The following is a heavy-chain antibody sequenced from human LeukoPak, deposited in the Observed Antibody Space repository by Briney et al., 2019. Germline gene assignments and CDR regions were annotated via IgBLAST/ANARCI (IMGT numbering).Heavy chain of an antibody. CDR2: IGRSGGDI. Sequence: GGSLRLSCAASGFTLSSYAMTWVRQAPGKGLEWVSVIGRSGGDIQYVDSVKGRFTISRDNSKNTLYLQMNSLRAEDTAVYYCAKYAPPTTVVTRYFDYWGQGTLVTVSS. V-gene: IGHV3-23*01. CDR3: AKYAPPTTVVTRYFDY. CDR1: GFTLSSYA. D-gene: IGHD4-23*01. J-gene: IGHJ4*02.